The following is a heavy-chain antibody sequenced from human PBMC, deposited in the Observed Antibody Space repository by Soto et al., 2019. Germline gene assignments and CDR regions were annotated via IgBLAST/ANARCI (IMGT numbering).Heavy chain of an antibody. Sequence: SQSLSLTCAISGASVSSNSAAWNWIRQSPSRGLEWLGRTYYRSKWYNDYAVSVKSRITINPDTSKNQFSLQLNSVTPEDTAVYYCAKDQLYIRGVIHNWFDPWGQGTLVTVSS. J-gene: IGHJ5*02. CDR1: GASVSSNSAA. CDR3: AKDQLYIRGVIHNWFDP. D-gene: IGHD3-10*02. V-gene: IGHV6-1*01. CDR2: TYYRSKWYN.